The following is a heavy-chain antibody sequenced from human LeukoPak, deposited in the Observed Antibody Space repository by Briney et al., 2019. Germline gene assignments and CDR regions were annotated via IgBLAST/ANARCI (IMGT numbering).Heavy chain of an antibody. V-gene: IGHV3-30*02. CDR3: AKDRCSGGIGCYYYYMDV. CDR1: GFTFSSYG. CDR2: KNDGSNE. D-gene: IGHD2-15*01. Sequence: QTGGSLRLSCAASGFTFSSYGMHWVRQAPGKGLEWVAYKNDGSNEQYADSVKGRFSISRDSSKNILYLRMNSLRAEDTAVYYCAKDRCSGGIGCYYYYMDVWGKGTTVTISS. J-gene: IGHJ6*03.